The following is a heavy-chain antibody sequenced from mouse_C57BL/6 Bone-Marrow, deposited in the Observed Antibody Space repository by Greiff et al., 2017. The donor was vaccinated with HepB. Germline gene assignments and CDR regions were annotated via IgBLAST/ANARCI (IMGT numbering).Heavy chain of an antibody. D-gene: IGHD2-4*01. CDR1: GFTFSSYA. Sequence: EVKFVESGEGLVKPGGSLKLSCAASGFTFSSYAMSWVRQTPEKRLEWVAYISSGGDYIYYADTVKGRFTISRDNARNTLYLQMSSLKSEDTAMYYCTRMTYYDYDGAYFDYWGQGTTLTVSS. CDR3: TRMTYYDYDGAYFDY. J-gene: IGHJ2*01. CDR2: ISSGGDYI. V-gene: IGHV5-9-1*02.